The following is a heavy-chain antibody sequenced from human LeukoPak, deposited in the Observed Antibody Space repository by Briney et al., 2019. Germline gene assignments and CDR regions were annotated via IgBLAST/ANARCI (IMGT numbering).Heavy chain of an antibody. D-gene: IGHD3-10*01. CDR2: MYYSGST. J-gene: IGHJ2*01. Sequence: PSETLSLTCTVSDGSINGFYWSWIRQPPGKGLDWIGYMYYSGSTNYNPSLKSRVTISVDTSKNQFSLNLSSVTAADTAVYYCARVLWFEETHYYFDLWGRGTLVTVSS. CDR1: DGSINGFY. CDR3: ARVLWFEETHYYFDL. V-gene: IGHV4-59*01.